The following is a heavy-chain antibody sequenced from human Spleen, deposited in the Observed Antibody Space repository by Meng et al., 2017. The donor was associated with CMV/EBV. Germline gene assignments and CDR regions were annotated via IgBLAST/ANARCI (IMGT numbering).Heavy chain of an antibody. Sequence: SQTLSLTCAISGDSVSTDSAACTWIRQSPSRGLEWLGRTYYRSKWYTDYALSVKSRITIDPDTSKNQFSLQLDSVTPEDTAVYYCARDKEGDYYYGLDVWGQGTTVTVSS. CDR1: GDSVSTDSAA. CDR3: ARDKEGDYYYGLDV. J-gene: IGHJ6*02. CDR2: TYYRSKWYT. V-gene: IGHV6-1*01.